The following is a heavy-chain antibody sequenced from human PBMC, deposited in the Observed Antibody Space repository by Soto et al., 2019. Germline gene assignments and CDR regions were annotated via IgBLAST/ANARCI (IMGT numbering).Heavy chain of an antibody. CDR2: IYHSGST. CDR3: ARDTVYYYDSSGYYGSLGFDP. Sequence: SETLSLTCAVSGGSISSGGYSWSWIRQPPGKGLEWIGYIYHSGSTYYNPSLKSRVTISVDRSKNQFSLKLSSVTAADTAVYYCARDTVYYYDSSGYYGSLGFDPWGQGTLVTVSS. J-gene: IGHJ5*02. V-gene: IGHV4-30-2*01. CDR1: GGSISSGGYS. D-gene: IGHD3-22*01.